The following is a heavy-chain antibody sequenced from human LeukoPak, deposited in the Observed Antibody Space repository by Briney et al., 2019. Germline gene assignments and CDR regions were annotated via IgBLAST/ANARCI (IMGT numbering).Heavy chain of an antibody. CDR1: GGSISGYY. J-gene: IGHJ6*02. V-gene: IGHV4-59*01. CDR3: ARSLAQTWYYYEHYYGMDV. CDR2: IYYSGST. Sequence: SETLSLTCTVSGGSISGYYWSWIRQPPGNGLEWLGYIYYSGSTNYNPSLKSRVTISVDTSQNQFSLKLSSVTAADTAVYYCARSLAQTWYYYEHYYGMDVWGQGTTVTVSS. D-gene: IGHD3-22*01.